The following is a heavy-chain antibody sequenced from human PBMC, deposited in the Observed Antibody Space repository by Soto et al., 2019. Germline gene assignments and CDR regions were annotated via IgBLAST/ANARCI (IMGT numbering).Heavy chain of an antibody. D-gene: IGHD3-10*01. CDR3: ARGWFGPDV. J-gene: IGHJ6*03. V-gene: IGHV3-74*01. CDR1: EFTFSGRS. Sequence: EVQLVESGGGLVQSGGSLRLSCVAAEFTFSGRSVHWVRQAPGQGLVWVSGIDKVGTDSTYADFVKGRFTSSRDNAKNTVYLQMNSLRVEDTAVYYCARGWFGPDVWGKGTTVTVSS. CDR2: IDKVGTDS.